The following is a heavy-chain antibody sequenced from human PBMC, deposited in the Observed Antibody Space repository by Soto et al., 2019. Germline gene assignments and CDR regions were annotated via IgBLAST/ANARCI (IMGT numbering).Heavy chain of an antibody. D-gene: IGHD6-6*01. J-gene: IGHJ4*02. V-gene: IGHV1-69*06. CDR2: IIPIFGTA. Sequence: SVKVSCKASGGTFSSYAISWVRQAPGQGLEWMGGIIPIFGTANYAQKFQGRVTITADKSTSTAYMELSSLRSEGTAVYYCAREGIAARPFDYWGQGTLVTVSS. CDR1: GGTFSSYA. CDR3: AREGIAARPFDY.